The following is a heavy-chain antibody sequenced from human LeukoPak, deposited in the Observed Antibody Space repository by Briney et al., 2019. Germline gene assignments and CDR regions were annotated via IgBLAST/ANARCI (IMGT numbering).Heavy chain of an antibody. V-gene: IGHV3-30*18. CDR3: AKDLRIPEYFQH. CDR2: ISYDGSNK. J-gene: IGHJ1*01. CDR1: GFTFSSYG. Sequence: GGSLRLSCAASGFTFSSYGMHWVRQAPGKGLEWVAVISYDGSNKYYADSVKGRFTISRDNSKNTLYLQMNSLRAEDTAVYYCAKDLRIPEYFQHWGQGTLVTVSS.